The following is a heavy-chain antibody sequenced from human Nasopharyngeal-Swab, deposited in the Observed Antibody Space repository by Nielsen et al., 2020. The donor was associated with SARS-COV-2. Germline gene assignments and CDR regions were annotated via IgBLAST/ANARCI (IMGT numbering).Heavy chain of an antibody. J-gene: IGHJ6*02. CDR1: GFTFNNYG. CDR3: ARDPFQRFFDWFPYGMDV. CDR2: IWYDGSKK. V-gene: IGHV3-33*08. Sequence: GSLRLSCEASGFTFNNYGMHWVRQAPGKGLEWVATIWYDGSKKYYADSVKGRFTISRDNSKNTLFLQSSSLRAEDTAVYYCARDPFQRFFDWFPYGMDVWGQGTPVTVSS. D-gene: IGHD3-9*01.